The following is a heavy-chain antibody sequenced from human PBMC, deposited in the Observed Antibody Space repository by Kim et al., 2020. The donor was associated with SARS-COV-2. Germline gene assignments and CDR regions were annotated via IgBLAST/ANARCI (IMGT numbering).Heavy chain of an antibody. CDR3: ARDGGYDSSFLNWFGP. V-gene: IGHV3-48*03. J-gene: IGHJ5*02. D-gene: IGHD3-22*01. Sequence: GGSLRLSCAASGFTFSRYEMNWVRQAPGKGLEWVAYIRSSGSNIYYADSVKGRFTISRDNAKNSLYLQMNSLRAEDTAVYYCARDGGYDSSFLNWFGPWGQGTLVTVSS. CDR1: GFTFSRYE. CDR2: IRSSGSNI.